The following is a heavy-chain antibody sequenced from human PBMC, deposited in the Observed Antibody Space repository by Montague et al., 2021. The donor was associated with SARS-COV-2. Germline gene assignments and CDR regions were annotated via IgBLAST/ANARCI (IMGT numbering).Heavy chain of an antibody. V-gene: IGHV4-4*09. J-gene: IGHJ3*01. Sequence: SETLSLTCTVSGVVVLRRRSEEHTSELQSPWHLVCRLLHEEKTNSNPSLKSRVTISVDTSKNQFSLNLNSMTAADTAVYYCSRHYFPSGNYYSGRAFDLWGQGTVVTVSS. D-gene: IGHD1-26*01. CDR3: SRHYFPSGNYYSGRAFDL. CDR2: LLHEEKT. CDR1: GVVVLRRR.